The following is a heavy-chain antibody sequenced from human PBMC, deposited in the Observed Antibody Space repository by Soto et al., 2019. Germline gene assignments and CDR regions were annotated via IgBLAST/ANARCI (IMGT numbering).Heavy chain of an antibody. J-gene: IGHJ6*02. Sequence: GGSLRLSCAASGFTFSSYAMHCVRQAPGKGLEWVAVISYDGSNKYYADSVKGRFTISRDNSKNTLYLQMNSLRAEDTAVYYCARGDIVVVVAATPGLGMDVWGHGTTVTVSS. V-gene: IGHV3-30-3*01. CDR1: GFTFSSYA. CDR3: ARGDIVVVVAATPGLGMDV. CDR2: ISYDGSNK. D-gene: IGHD2-15*01.